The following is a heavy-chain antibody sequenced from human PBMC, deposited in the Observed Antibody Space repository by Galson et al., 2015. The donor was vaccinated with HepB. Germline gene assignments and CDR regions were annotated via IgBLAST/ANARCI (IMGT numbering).Heavy chain of an antibody. CDR3: ARATLRWFDP. V-gene: IGHV3-11*01. Sequence: SLRLSCAASGVSFSDSHMIWVRQAPGKGLEWISYISSGGDTITYADSVKGRFTVSRDNTKKLLFLQMNTLRDEDTAIYYCARATLRWFDPWGRGALVTVSS. CDR1: GVSFSDSH. D-gene: IGHD2/OR15-2a*01. CDR2: ISSGGDTI. J-gene: IGHJ5*02.